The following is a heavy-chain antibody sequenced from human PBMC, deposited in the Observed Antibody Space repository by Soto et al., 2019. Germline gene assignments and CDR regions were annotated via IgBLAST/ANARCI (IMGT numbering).Heavy chain of an antibody. CDR3: ARDRWHRDWHPGAFDL. J-gene: IGHJ3*01. Sequence: EVQLVESGGGLVWPGGSLTLSCAASGFAFSSFEMNWVRQAPGKGLEWVSYIDATSNIIHYADSVEGRFTISRDNSKNSLFLQMNSLGAEDTAGYYCARDRWHRDWHPGAFDLWGRGTMVTVSS. CDR2: IDATSNII. V-gene: IGHV3-48*03. CDR1: GFAFSSFE. D-gene: IGHD3-9*01.